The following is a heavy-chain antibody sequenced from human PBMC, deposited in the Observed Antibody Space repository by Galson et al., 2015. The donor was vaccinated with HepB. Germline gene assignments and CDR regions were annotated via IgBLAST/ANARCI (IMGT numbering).Heavy chain of an antibody. CDR2: ISGSGISI. CDR1: GFSFGTYA. D-gene: IGHD5-12*01. Sequence: SLRLSCAASGFSFGTYAMNWVRQAPGKGLEWVAAISGSGISIYYADSVKGRFTLSRDNSNNTLYLQMNSLRAEDTATYYCAKQYSGYEGLRHFDCWGQGTLVIVSS. V-gene: IGHV3-23*01. CDR3: AKQYSGYEGLRHFDC. J-gene: IGHJ4*02.